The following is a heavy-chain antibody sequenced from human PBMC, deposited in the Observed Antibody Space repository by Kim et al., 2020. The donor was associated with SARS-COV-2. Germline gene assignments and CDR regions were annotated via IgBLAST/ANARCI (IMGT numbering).Heavy chain of an antibody. D-gene: IGHD3-10*01. V-gene: IGHV3-30*02. J-gene: IGHJ6*02. CDR3: AKDLRWGVTNYYYYGMDV. Sequence: KGRFTISRDNSKNTLYLQMNSLRAEDTAVYYCAKDLRWGVTNYYYYGMDVWGQGTTVTVSS.